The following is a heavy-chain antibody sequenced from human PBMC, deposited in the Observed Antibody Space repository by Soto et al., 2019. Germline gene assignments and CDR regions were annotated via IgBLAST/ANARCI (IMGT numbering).Heavy chain of an antibody. CDR2: IDWDDDK. Sequence: SGPTLVNPTQTLTLTCTFSGFSLSTSGMCVSWIRQPPGKALEWLARIDWDDDKYYSTSLKTRLTISKDTSKNQVVLTMTNMDPVDTATYYCARMVRGVIRPPSTVPHHDAFDIWGQGTMVTVSS. V-gene: IGHV2-70*11. CDR3: ARMVRGVIRPPSTVPHHDAFDI. J-gene: IGHJ3*02. D-gene: IGHD3-10*01. CDR1: GFSLSTSGMC.